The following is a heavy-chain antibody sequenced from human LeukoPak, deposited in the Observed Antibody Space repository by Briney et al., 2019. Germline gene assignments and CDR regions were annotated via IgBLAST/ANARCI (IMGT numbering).Heavy chain of an antibody. J-gene: IGHJ4*02. D-gene: IGHD4-11*01. CDR3: ARGSLEVSVTTVYFDY. V-gene: IGHV4-34*01. CDR1: GGSFSGYY. CDR2: INHSGST. Sequence: PSETLSLTCGVYGGSFSGYYRSWIRQPPGKGLEWIGEINHSGSTNYNPSLKSRVTISVDTSKNQFSLKLSSVTAADTAVYYCARGSLEVSVTTVYFDYWGQGTLVTVSS.